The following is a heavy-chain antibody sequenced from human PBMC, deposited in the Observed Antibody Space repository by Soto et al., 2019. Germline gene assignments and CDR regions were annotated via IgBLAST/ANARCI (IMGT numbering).Heavy chain of an antibody. J-gene: IGHJ4*02. CDR2: ISYDGIHK. CDR1: GFTFSTYG. Sequence: QVQLVESGGGVVQPGRSLRLSCAASGFTFSTYGMSWVRQAPGKGLEWVAIISYDGIHKYYADSVKGRFTISRDNSRNTLYLQMNSLRAEDTAVYYCATEIIAVSGPWDFDNWGQGTLVTVSS. CDR3: ATEIIAVSGPWDFDN. D-gene: IGHD6-19*01. V-gene: IGHV3-30*03.